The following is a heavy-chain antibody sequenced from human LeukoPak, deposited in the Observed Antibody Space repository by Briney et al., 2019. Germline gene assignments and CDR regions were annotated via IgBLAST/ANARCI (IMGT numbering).Heavy chain of an antibody. CDR2: IYYSGST. Sequence: PSETLSLTCTVSGGSISSSSYYWGWIRQPPGKGLERIGSIYYSGSTYYNPSLKSRVTISLDTSKNQFSLKPSSVTAADTAVYYCARRHMVRGIDYWGQGTLVTVSS. J-gene: IGHJ4*02. D-gene: IGHD3-10*01. V-gene: IGHV4-39*01. CDR1: GGSISSSSYY. CDR3: ARRHMVRGIDY.